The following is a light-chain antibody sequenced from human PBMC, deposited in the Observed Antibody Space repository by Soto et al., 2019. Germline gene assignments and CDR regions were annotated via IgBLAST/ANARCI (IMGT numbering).Light chain of an antibody. CDR2: DVS. CDR3: CSYAGSYTWV. CDR1: SSDVGDYNY. J-gene: IGLJ3*02. V-gene: IGLV2-11*01. Sequence: QSALTQPRSVSGSPGQSVTISCTGTSSDVGDYNYVSWYEQRPGKAPKVMIYDVSRRPSGVPDRFSGSKSGNTASLTISGPQAEDEADDYCCSYAGSYTWVFGGGTKLTVL.